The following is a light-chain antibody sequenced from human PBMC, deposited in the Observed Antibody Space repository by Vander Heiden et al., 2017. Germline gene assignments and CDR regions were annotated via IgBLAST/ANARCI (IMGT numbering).Light chain of an antibody. CDR3: CSYAGSYTWV. CDR1: SSHVGGFLY. CDR2: DVS. J-gene: IGLJ3*02. Sequence: SALTQPRSVSRSPGQSVTIPCTGTSSHVGGFLYVSWYQQHPGKAPKLMIYDVSRRPSGVPDRFSGSKSGNTASLTISGLQAEDEADYYGCSYAGSYTWVFDGGTKLTVL. V-gene: IGLV2-11*01.